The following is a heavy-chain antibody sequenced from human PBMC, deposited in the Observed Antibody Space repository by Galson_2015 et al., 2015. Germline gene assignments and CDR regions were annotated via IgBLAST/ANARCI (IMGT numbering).Heavy chain of an antibody. J-gene: IGHJ2*01. CDR3: ARRSYYGGDSNWYFDV. D-gene: IGHD4-23*01. CDR1: GYTFTSYW. V-gene: IGHV5-51*01. Sequence: QSGAEVKKPGESLKISCRGSGYTFTSYWIAWVRQMPGKGLEWMGIIYPGDSDTKYSPSFEGQVLITADKSLTTAYLHWGSLKASDSAMYNCARRSYYGGDSNWYFDVWGPGTLVSVSS. CDR2: IYPGDSDT.